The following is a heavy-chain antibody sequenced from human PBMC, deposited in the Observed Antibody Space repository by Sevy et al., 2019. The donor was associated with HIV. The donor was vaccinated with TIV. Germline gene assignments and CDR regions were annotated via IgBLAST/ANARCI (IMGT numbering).Heavy chain of an antibody. CDR3: ARVRYNYGQKYFDY. V-gene: IGHV3-11*06. D-gene: IGHD5-18*01. Sequence: GGSLRLSCAASGFTVSSNYMSWVRQAPGKGLEWVSYISTSSSYTSYPDSVKGQFTISRDNAKNSLYLQMNSLRVEDTAVYYCARVRYNYGQKYFDYWGQGTLVTVSS. CDR1: GFTVSSNY. CDR2: ISTSSSYT. J-gene: IGHJ4*02.